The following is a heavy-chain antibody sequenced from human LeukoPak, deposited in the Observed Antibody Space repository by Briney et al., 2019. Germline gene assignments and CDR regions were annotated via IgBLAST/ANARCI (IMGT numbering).Heavy chain of an antibody. CDR1: GYTFTSYD. Sequence: ASVKVSCKASGYTFTSYDINWVRQAPGQGLEWMGWMNPNSGNTGYAQKFQGRVTMTRNTSISTAYMELSSLRSEDTAVYYCARRTYDFWSGYDNNWFDPWGQGTLVTVSS. CDR3: ARRTYDFWSGYDNNWFDP. D-gene: IGHD3-3*01. CDR2: MNPNSGNT. V-gene: IGHV1-8*01. J-gene: IGHJ5*02.